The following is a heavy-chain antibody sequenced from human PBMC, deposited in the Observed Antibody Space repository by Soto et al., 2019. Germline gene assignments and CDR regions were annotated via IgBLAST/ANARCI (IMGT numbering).Heavy chain of an antibody. Sequence: SETLSLTCAVSGDSVSNDNYYWSWIRQPPGKGLEWIGYIYYSGTTNYNSYLKSRLSLSVDMSKNQFSLKLASVTAADTAVCFCARSQRGRTAFTFDYWGQGALVTVSS. V-gene: IGHV4-61*01. CDR1: GDSVSNDNYY. D-gene: IGHD3-16*01. CDR3: ARSQRGRTAFTFDY. CDR2: IYYSGTT. J-gene: IGHJ4*02.